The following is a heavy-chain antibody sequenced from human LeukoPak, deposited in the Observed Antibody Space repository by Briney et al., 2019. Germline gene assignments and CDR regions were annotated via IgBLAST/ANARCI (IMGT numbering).Heavy chain of an antibody. J-gene: IGHJ3*02. V-gene: IGHV4-30-4*08. CDR3: ATSEIFGVVTPPGEAFDI. CDR2: IYSSGST. D-gene: IGHD3-3*01. CDR1: AGSISSGDYY. Sequence: NPSETLSLTCTVSAGSISSGDYYWSWIRQPPGKGLEWIGYIYSSGSTYYNPSLKSRVTISVDTSKNQFSLKLSSVTAADTAVYYCATSEIFGVVTPPGEAFDIWGQGTMVTVSS.